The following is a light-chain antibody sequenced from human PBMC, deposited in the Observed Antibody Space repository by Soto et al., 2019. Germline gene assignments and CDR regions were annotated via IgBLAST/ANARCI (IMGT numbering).Light chain of an antibody. CDR2: GAS. J-gene: IGKJ5*01. Sequence: EIVFTQSPITLSLSPVERATLSFMASQSVSSSYLAWYQQKPGQAPRPLIYGASSRATCIPDRFSGSGSGKDFTLTISRLEPEDFAVYYCQQRSNWITFGQGTRLEIK. V-gene: IGKV3D-20*02. CDR3: QQRSNWIT. CDR1: QSVSSSY.